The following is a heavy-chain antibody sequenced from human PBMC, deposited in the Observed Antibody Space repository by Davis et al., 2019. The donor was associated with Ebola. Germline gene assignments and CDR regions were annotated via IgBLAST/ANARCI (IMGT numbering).Heavy chain of an antibody. V-gene: IGHV4-59*12. CDR3: ARGLRRAIHGVDY. J-gene: IGHJ4*02. CDR1: GGSFSGYY. CDR2: IYYSGST. Sequence: MPSETLSLTCAVYGGSFSGYYWSWIRQPPGKGLEWIGYIYYSGSTNYNPSLKSRVTISVDTSKNQFSLKLSSVTAADTAVYYCARGLRRAIHGVDYWGQGTLVTVSS. D-gene: IGHD4-17*01.